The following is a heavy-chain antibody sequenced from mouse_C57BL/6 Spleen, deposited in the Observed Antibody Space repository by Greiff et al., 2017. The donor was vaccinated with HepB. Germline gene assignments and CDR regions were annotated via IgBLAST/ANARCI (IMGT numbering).Heavy chain of an antibody. CDR2: ISSGSSTI. D-gene: IGHD2-1*01. CDR1: GFTFSDYG. Sequence: EVKLVESGGGLVKPGGSLKLSCAASGFTFSDYGMHWVRQAPEKGLEWVAYISSGSSTIYYADTVEGRFTISRDNAKNTLFLQMTSLRSEDTAMYYCARPRGNYAWFAYWGQGTLVTVSA. CDR3: ARPRGNYAWFAY. J-gene: IGHJ3*01. V-gene: IGHV5-17*01.